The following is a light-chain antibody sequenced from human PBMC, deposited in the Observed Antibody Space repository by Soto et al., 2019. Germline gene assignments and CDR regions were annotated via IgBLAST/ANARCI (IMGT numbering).Light chain of an antibody. J-gene: IGKJ1*01. CDR1: QTVSSN. CDR3: QQYNNWPPWT. V-gene: IGKV3-15*01. CDR2: GAS. Sequence: IVITQSPATLSVSPGERATLSCRASQTVSSNLAWYQQKPGQAPRLLIYGASTRATGIPARFSGSGSGTEFTLTINSLQSEDFAVYYCQQYNNWPPWTFGQGTKVEIK.